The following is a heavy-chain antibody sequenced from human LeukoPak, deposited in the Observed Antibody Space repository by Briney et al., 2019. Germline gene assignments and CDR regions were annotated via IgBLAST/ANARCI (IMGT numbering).Heavy chain of an antibody. J-gene: IGHJ4*02. CDR1: GDSISGYY. CDR3: ARLRRNYFPDY. D-gene: IGHD2/OR15-2a*01. CDR2: IYYSGSI. Sequence: PSETLSLTCTVSGDSISGYYWTWIRQPPGKGLEWIGYIYYSGSINYNPSLKSRITISVDTSKNQFSLRLSSVSAADTAVYYCARLRRNYFPDYWGQGTLVTVSS. V-gene: IGHV4-59*01.